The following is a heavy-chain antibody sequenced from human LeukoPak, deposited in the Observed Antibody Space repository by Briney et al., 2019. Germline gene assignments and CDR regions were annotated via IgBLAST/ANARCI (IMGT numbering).Heavy chain of an antibody. Sequence: GGSLRLSCAAYGFTFSSYAMSWVRQAPGKGLEWVSAISGSGGSTYYADSVKGRFTISRDNSKNTLYLQMNSLRAEDTAVYYCANPGRYSSGWVFPPAFDYWGQGTLVTVSS. CDR1: GFTFSSYA. J-gene: IGHJ4*02. V-gene: IGHV3-23*01. CDR3: ANPGRYSSGWVFPPAFDY. D-gene: IGHD6-19*01. CDR2: ISGSGGST.